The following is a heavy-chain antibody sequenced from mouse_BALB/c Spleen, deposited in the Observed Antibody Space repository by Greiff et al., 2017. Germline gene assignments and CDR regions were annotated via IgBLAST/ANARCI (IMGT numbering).Heavy chain of an antibody. Sequence: EVQLVESGGGLVKPGGSLKLSCAASGFTFSSYTMSWVRQTPEKRLEWVATISSGGGNTYYPDSVKGRFTISRDNAKNNLYLQMSSLRSEDTALYYCARYPGSSYSAMDYWGQGTSVTVSS. CDR2: ISSGGGNT. CDR3: ARYPGSSYSAMDY. D-gene: IGHD1-1*01. CDR1: GFTFSSYT. V-gene: IGHV5-9*03. J-gene: IGHJ4*01.